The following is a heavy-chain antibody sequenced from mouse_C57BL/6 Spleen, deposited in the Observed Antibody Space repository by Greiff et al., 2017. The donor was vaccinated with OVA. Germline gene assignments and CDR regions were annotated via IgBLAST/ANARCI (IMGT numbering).Heavy chain of an antibody. CDR2: ISYDGSN. J-gene: IGHJ3*01. CDR1: GYSITSGYY. Sequence: EVKLVESGPGLVKPSQSLSLTCSVTGYSITSGYYWNWIRQFPGNKLEWMGYISYDGSNNYNPSLKNRISITRDTSKNQFFLKLNSVTTEDTATYCCAREKGLGLFAYWCQGTLVTVSA. CDR3: AREKGLGLFAY. V-gene: IGHV3-6*01. D-gene: IGHD3-3*01.